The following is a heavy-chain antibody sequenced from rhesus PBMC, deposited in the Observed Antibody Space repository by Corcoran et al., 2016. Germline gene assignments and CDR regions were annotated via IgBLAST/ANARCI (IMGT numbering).Heavy chain of an antibody. CDR2: IYGSSTST. J-gene: IGHJ4*01. CDR1: GGSISDSYR. D-gene: IGHD6-25*01. Sequence: QVQLQESGPGVVKPSETLSLTCAVSGGSISDSYRWSWIRQPPGKGLEWIGYIYGSSTSTTYNPSLKSRVTISKDTSKNQFSLKLSSVTAADTAVYYCARTSIAAAGKDDYWGQGVLVTVSS. CDR3: ARTSIAAAGKDDY. V-gene: IGHV4S10*01.